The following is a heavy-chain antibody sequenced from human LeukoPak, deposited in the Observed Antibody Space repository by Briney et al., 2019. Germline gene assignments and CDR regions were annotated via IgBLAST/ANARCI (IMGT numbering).Heavy chain of an antibody. Sequence: ASVKVSCKASGYTFTGYYMHWVRQAPGQGLERMGWINPNSGGTNYAQKFQGRVTVTRDTSISTAYMELSRLRSDDTAVYYCGTSTRYCGGDCYSQDFQHWGQGTLVTVSS. CDR3: GTSTRYCGGDCYSQDFQH. CDR1: GYTFTGYY. D-gene: IGHD2-21*02. CDR2: INPNSGGT. V-gene: IGHV1-2*02. J-gene: IGHJ1*01.